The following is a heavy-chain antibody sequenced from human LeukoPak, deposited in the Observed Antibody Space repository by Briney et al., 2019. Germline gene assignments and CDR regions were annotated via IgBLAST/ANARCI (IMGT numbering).Heavy chain of an antibody. CDR1: GASINSHY. CDR3: ASTEWNYAR. D-gene: IGHD1-7*01. J-gene: IGHJ4*02. V-gene: IGHV4-59*08. CDR2: IYYSGST. Sequence: PSETLSLTCTVSGASINSHYWSWLRQSPGKGLEWIGYIYYSGSTNYNPPLKSRVTISLDTSKNQFSLQLSSVTAADTAVYYCASTEWNYARWGQGILVTVSS.